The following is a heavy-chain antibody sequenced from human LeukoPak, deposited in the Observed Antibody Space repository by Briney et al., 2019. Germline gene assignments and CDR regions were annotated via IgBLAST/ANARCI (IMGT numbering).Heavy chain of an antibody. CDR3: ARDRRIYDYVWGSYRPGGDYFDY. D-gene: IGHD3-16*02. CDR2: INTNTGNP. J-gene: IGHJ4*02. CDR1: GYTFTGYY. V-gene: IGHV7-4-1*02. Sequence: ASVKVSCKASGYTFTGYYMHWVRQAPGQGLEWMGWINTNTGNPTYAQGFTGRFVFSLDTSVSTAYLQISSLKAEDTAVYYCARDRRIYDYVWGSYRPGGDYFDYWGQGTLVTVSS.